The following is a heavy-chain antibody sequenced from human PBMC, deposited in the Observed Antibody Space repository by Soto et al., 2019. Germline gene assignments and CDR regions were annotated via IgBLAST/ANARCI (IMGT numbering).Heavy chain of an antibody. CDR2: IIPIFGTA. V-gene: IGHV1-69*13. CDR1: GGTFSSYA. D-gene: IGHD3-22*01. Sequence: SVKVSCKASGGTFSSYAISWVRQAPGQGLEWMGGIIPIFGTANYAQKFQGRVTITADESTSTAYMELGSLRSEDTAVYYCARSYYYDSSGYFGPLSYYYYGMDVWGQGTTVTVSS. J-gene: IGHJ6*02. CDR3: ARSYYYDSSGYFGPLSYYYYGMDV.